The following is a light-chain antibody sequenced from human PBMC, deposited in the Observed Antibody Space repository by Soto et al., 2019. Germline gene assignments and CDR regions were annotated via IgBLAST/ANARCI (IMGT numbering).Light chain of an antibody. J-gene: IGKJ1*01. CDR2: ATS. Sequence: DTQMTQSPSSLSASVGDKISLTCRASQTVSTFLNWYQQKPGKAPTLLISATSTLQSGVPSRFSGSGSGTDFTLTITRLQPEDFATYYCQQTYTTPRTFGQGTKVAIK. CDR3: QQTYTTPRT. V-gene: IGKV1-39*01. CDR1: QTVSTF.